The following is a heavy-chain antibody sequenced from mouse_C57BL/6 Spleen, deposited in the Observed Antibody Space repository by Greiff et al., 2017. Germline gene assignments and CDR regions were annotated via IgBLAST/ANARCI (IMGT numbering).Heavy chain of an antibody. CDR1: GYSFTGYY. CDR2: INPSTGGT. D-gene: IGHD2-3*01. CDR3: ARYGYYEGYAMDY. V-gene: IGHV1-42*01. J-gene: IGHJ4*01. Sequence: VQLQQSGPELVKPGASVKISCKASGYSFTGYYMNWVKQSPEKSLEWIGEINPSTGGTTYNQKFKAKATLTVDKSSSTAYMQLKSLTSEDSAVYYCARYGYYEGYAMDYWGQGTSVTVSS.